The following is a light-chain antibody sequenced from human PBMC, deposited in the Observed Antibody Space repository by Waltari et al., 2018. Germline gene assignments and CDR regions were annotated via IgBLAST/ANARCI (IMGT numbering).Light chain of an antibody. CDR1: QSVSRSY. CDR2: GAS. V-gene: IGKV3-20*01. CDR3: QQYGSSPRIT. J-gene: IGKJ4*01. Sequence: ELVLTQSPGTLSLSPGERATLSCRASQSVSRSYLAWYQQKPGQAPRLLIYGASSRATGIPDRFSGSGSGTDFILTISRLEPEDFAVYYCQQYGSSPRITFGGGTKVEIK.